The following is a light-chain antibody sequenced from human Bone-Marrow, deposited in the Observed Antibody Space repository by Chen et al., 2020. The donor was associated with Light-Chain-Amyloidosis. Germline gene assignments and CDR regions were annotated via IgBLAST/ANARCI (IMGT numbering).Light chain of an antibody. V-gene: IGLV3-21*02. J-gene: IGLJ3*02. CDR1: NIGSTS. CDR3: QVWDRSSDRPV. CDR2: DYS. Sequence: SYVLTQPSSVSVAPGPTAPIACGGNNIGSTSGHWYQQTPGQSPLLVVYDYSERTTGIPERLSGSNSGNTANLTISRVEAGDEADEYCQVWDRSSDRPVFGGGTKLTVL.